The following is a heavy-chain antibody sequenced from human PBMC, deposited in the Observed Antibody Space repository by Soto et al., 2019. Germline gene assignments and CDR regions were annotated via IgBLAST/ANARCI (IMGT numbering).Heavy chain of an antibody. D-gene: IGHD6-19*01. J-gene: IGHJ4*02. CDR2: IFYSGSA. CDR3: ARVGSSGWSPDY. Sequence: SETLSLTCPVSGGSISGHYWIWIRQPPGEGMEWIGYIFYSGSATYNNKPPLKSGVSISVDTPKNQFYLRLGSVTAADTALYYCARVGSSGWSPDYWGQGTLVTVSS. CDR1: GGSISGHY. V-gene: IGHV4-59*11.